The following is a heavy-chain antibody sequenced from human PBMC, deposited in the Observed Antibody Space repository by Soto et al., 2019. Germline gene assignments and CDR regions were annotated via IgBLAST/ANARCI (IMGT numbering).Heavy chain of an antibody. V-gene: IGHV3-30*03. CDR2: ISFDGRTT. CDR1: GFTFSSYG. J-gene: IGHJ4*02. D-gene: IGHD1-26*01. Sequence: QVQLVESGGGVVQPGRSLRLSCAASGFTFSSYGMHWVRQAPGKGLEWVAVISFDGRTTYYADSVQGRFTISRDNSENTLYLQMSNLRAEDTAVYYCTTESNDHDSHSKWAFDHWGQGSLVTVSS. CDR3: TTESNDHDSHSKWAFDH.